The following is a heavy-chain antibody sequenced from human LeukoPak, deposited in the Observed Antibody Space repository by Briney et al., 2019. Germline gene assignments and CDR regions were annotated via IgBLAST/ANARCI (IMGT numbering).Heavy chain of an antibody. CDR3: ARDLGRNSGYDLFEH. V-gene: IGHV3-11*05. D-gene: IGHD5-12*01. Sequence: GGSLRLSCAASGSTFSDQCMSWVRQAPGKGLEWVSYISSSSDYTNYADSVKGRFTISRDNAKNSLSLQMNSLRAEDTAVYYCARDLGRNSGYDLFEHWGQGTLVTVSS. CDR1: GSTFSDQC. J-gene: IGHJ4*02. CDR2: ISSSSDYT.